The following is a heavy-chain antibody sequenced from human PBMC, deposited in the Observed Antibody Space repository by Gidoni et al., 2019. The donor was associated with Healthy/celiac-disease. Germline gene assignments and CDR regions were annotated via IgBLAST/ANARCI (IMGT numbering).Heavy chain of an antibody. CDR1: GFPFSSYD. CDR2: IGTAGDP. V-gene: IGHV3-13*05. D-gene: IGHD4-4*01. CDR3: ARGKGGYSKGFWYFDL. J-gene: IGHJ2*01. Sequence: EAQLVESGGGLVQPGGSLRLSCAASGFPFSSYDMHWVRQATGKGLEWVSAIGTAGDPYYPGSVKGRFTISRENAKNSLYLQMNSLRAGDTAVYYCARGKGGYSKGFWYFDLWGRGTLVTVSS.